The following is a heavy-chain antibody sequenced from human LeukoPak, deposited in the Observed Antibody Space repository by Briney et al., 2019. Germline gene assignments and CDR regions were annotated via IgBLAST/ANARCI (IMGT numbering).Heavy chain of an antibody. CDR1: GDSISNYY. V-gene: IGHV4-59*12. CDR2: ISYSGST. CDR3: ACPSGNHLYSFDY. D-gene: IGHD1-14*01. J-gene: IGHJ4*02. Sequence: SETLSLTCTVSGDSISNYYWSWIRQPPGKRLEWIGYISYSGSTNHNPSLKSRVTISVDTSKNQFSLKLSSVTAADTAVYYCACPSGNHLYSFDYWGQGTLVTVSS.